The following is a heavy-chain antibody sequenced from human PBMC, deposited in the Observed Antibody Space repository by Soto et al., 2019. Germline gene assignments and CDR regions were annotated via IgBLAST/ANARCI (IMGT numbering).Heavy chain of an antibody. V-gene: IGHV4-39*01. D-gene: IGHD3-22*01. Sequence: QLQLQESGPGLVKPSETLSLTCTVSGGSISSSSYYWGWIRQPPGKGLEWIGSIYYSGSTYYNPSLKSRVTISVDTSKNQFSLKLSSVTAADTAVYYCLAFRSSGYLTILDYWGQGTLVTVSS. J-gene: IGHJ4*02. CDR2: IYYSGST. CDR3: LAFRSSGYLTILDY. CDR1: GGSISSSSYY.